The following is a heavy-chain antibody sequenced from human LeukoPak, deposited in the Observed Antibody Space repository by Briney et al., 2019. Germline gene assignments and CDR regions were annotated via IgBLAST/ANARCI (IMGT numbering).Heavy chain of an antibody. V-gene: IGHV1-18*01. J-gene: IGHJ6*03. CDR3: ARVASSWYSGYYYYMDV. CDR1: GYTFTSYG. D-gene: IGHD6-13*01. CDR2: ISAYNGST. Sequence: ASVKVSCKASGYTFTSYGISWVRQAPGQGLEWMGWISAYNGSTNYAQKLQGRVTMTTDTSTSTAYMELRSLRSDDTAVYYCARVASSWYSGYYYYMDVWGKGITVTVSS.